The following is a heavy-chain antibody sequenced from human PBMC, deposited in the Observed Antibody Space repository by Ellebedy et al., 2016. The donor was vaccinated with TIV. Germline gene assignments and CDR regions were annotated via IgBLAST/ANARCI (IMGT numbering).Heavy chain of an antibody. CDR3: ARDLGWLQFPD. J-gene: IGHJ4*02. CDR1: GDSISSYY. D-gene: IGHD5-12*01. Sequence: MPSETLSLTCTVSGDSISSYYWSWIRQPPGKALEWIAYIHDRGSISYNPSLKSRVTISMDSSKNEFSLKLSSLTAADTAVYYCARDLGWLQFPDWGQGTLVTVSS. V-gene: IGHV4-59*01. CDR2: IHDRGSI.